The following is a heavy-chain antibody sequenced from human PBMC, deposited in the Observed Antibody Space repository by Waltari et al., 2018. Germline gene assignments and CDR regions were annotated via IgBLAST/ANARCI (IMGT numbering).Heavy chain of an antibody. CDR2: ISGYNGNT. CDR1: GYTFTSYG. Sequence: QVQLVPSGAEVKKPGASVKVSCKASGYTFTSYGISCVRQAPGQGLERMGRISGYNGNTNYAQKHQGRVTMTTDTSTSAAYMELRSLRSDDTAVYYCARFTTVTEDYNYGMDVGGQGTTLTV. V-gene: IGHV1-18*04. CDR3: ARFTTVTEDYNYGMDV. J-gene: IGHJ6*02. D-gene: IGHD4-17*01.